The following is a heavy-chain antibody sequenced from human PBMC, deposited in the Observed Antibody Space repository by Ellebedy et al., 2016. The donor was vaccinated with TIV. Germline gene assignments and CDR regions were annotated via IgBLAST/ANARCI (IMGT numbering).Heavy chain of an antibody. Sequence: AASVKVSCKASGYTFTSYAMHWVRQAPGQRLEWMGWINAGNGNTKYSQKFQGRVTITRDTSASTAYMELSSLRSEDTAVYYCARASSLAFVVVPAAVAVDGMDVWGQGTTVTVSS. V-gene: IGHV1-3*01. CDR3: ARASSLAFVVVPAAVAVDGMDV. J-gene: IGHJ6*02. D-gene: IGHD2-2*01. CDR2: INAGNGNT. CDR1: GYTFTSYA.